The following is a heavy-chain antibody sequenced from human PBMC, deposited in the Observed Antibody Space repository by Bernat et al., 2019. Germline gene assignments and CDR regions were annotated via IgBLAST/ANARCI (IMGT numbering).Heavy chain of an antibody. CDR1: GFTFSSYW. Sequence: EVQLVESGGGLVQPGGSLRLSCAASGFTFSSYWMHWVRQAPGKGLVWVSRINSDGSSTSYADSGKARFNISGENPKTTLYLKMNRLRAEYTAVYYCATASGYCSVGGCYWDGMDVWGQGTTLTVSS. CDR3: ATASGYCSVGGCYWDGMDV. CDR2: INSDGSST. J-gene: IGHJ6*02. V-gene: IGHV3-74*01. D-gene: IGHD2-15*01.